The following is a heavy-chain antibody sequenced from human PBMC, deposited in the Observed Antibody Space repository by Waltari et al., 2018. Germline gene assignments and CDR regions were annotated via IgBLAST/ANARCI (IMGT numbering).Heavy chain of an antibody. CDR2: INHSRST. V-gene: IGHV4-34*01. Sequence: QVQLQQWGAGLLKPSETLSLTCAVYGGSFSGYYWSWIRQPPGKGLEWIEEINHSRSTNYTPTLKSRVTISGDTSKNQCSLKLSLGTAADTAVYYCARGRIVVVPAAMHLRTWFDPWGQGTLVTVSS. D-gene: IGHD2-2*01. J-gene: IGHJ5*02. CDR1: GGSFSGYY. CDR3: ARGRIVVVPAAMHLRTWFDP.